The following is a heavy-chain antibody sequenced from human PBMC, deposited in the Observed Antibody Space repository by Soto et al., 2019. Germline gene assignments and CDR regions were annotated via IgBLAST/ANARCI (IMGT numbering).Heavy chain of an antibody. V-gene: IGHV3-30-3*01. CDR3: ARDRCSGGSCYHYYYGMDV. D-gene: IGHD2-15*01. CDR1: GFTFSSYA. Sequence: PGGSLRLSSEPSGFTFSSYAIHWVRQAPGKGLEWVAVISYDGSNKYYADSVKGRFTISRDNSKNTLYLQMNSLRAEDTAVYYCARDRCSGGSCYHYYYGMDVWGQGTTVTVSS. CDR2: ISYDGSNK. J-gene: IGHJ6*02.